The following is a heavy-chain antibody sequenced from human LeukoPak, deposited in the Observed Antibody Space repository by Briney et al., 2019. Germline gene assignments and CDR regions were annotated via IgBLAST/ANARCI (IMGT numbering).Heavy chain of an antibody. D-gene: IGHD1-26*01. Sequence: GGSLRLSCAASGFTFSSYGMSWVRQAPGKGLEWVSAISGSGGSTYYADSVKGRFAISRDNSKNTLYLQMNSLRAEDTAVYYCAKRNRLRYSGDKTYYYYYMDVWGKGTTVTISS. CDR2: ISGSGGST. V-gene: IGHV3-23*01. CDR1: GFTFSSYG. CDR3: AKRNRLRYSGDKTYYYYYMDV. J-gene: IGHJ6*03.